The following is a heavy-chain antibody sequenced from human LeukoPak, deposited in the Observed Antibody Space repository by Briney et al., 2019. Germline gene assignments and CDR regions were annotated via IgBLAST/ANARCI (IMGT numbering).Heavy chain of an antibody. CDR3: ARDSPHYYDSSGYWFDP. J-gene: IGHJ5*02. Sequence: GGSLRLSCAASGFTLSSYWMSWVRHAPGKGIELVANIKQDGRDKYYVDPVKGRFTISRDNAKNSLYLQMNSLRAEDTAVYYCARDSPHYYDSSGYWFDPWGQGTLVTVSS. D-gene: IGHD3-22*01. V-gene: IGHV3-7*01. CDR1: GFTLSSYW. CDR2: IKQDGRDK.